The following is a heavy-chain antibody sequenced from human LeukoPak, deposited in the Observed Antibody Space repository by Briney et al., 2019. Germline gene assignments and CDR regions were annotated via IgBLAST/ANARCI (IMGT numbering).Heavy chain of an antibody. D-gene: IGHD3-9*01. J-gene: IGHJ6*03. CDR2: IYYSGST. V-gene: IGHV4-59*11. CDR3: ARDYDILTGYYGGVMDV. CDR1: GGSISSHY. Sequence: SETLSLTCTVSGGSISSHYWSWIRQPPGKGLEWIGYIYYSGSTNYNPSLKSRVTMSVDTSKNQFSLKLSSVTAADTAVYYCARDYDILTGYYGGVMDVWGKGTTVTVSS.